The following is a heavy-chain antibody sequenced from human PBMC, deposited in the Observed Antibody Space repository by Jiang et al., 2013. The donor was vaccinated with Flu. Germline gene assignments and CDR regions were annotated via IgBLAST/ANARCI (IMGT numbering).Heavy chain of an antibody. J-gene: IGHJ4*02. CDR3: ARAKPGIATAALDY. CDR2: TYYRSKWYN. Sequence: QTLSLTCAISGDGVSSNSAAWNWIRQSPSRGLGWLGRTYYRSKWYNDYAVSVKSRITINPDTSKNQFSLQLNSVTPEDTAVYYCARAKPGIATAALDYWGQGTLVTVSS. CDR1: GDGVSSNSAA. V-gene: IGHV6-1*01. D-gene: IGHD6-13*01.